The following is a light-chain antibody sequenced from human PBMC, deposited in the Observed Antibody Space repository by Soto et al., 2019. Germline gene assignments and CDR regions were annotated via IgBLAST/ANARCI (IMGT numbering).Light chain of an antibody. CDR2: GAS. Sequence: EIVMTQSPATLTLSPGEGATLSCRANQSLGNNIAWYQQKPGQAPRLLIYGASTGATGLPARFSGSGSGTEFTLSISSLQSEDFAVYYCLQYNKWPRTFGQGTKV. CDR1: QSLGNN. J-gene: IGKJ1*01. V-gene: IGKV3-15*01. CDR3: LQYNKWPRT.